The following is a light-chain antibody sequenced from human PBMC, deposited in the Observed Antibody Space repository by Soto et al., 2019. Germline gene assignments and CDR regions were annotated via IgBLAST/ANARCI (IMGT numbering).Light chain of an antibody. CDR1: QSISSTY. V-gene: IGKV3-20*01. CDR2: GAS. Sequence: ELVLTQSPATLSLSPGERATLSCRASQSISSTYLAWYQQKPGQAPSLLIYGASSRATGIPDRFSGSGSGTNSTLTISRLEPEVFAVYYCQQYGRSPYTFGQGTKLESK. J-gene: IGKJ2*01. CDR3: QQYGRSPYT.